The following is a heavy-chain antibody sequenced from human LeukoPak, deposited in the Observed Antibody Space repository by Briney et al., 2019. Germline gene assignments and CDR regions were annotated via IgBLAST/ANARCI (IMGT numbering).Heavy chain of an antibody. Sequence: GGTLRLSCAASGFTFSSYGMSWVRQAPGKGLEWVSAISGSGGSTYYADSVKGRFTISRDNSKNTLYLQMNSLRAEDTAVYYCARPLNYYYMDVWGKGTTVTISS. CDR3: ARPLNYYYMDV. CDR2: ISGSGGST. CDR1: GFTFSSYG. J-gene: IGHJ6*03. V-gene: IGHV3-23*01.